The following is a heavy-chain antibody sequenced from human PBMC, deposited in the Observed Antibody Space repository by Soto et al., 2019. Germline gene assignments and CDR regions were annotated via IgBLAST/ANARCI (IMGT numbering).Heavy chain of an antibody. CDR2: ISYDGSNK. CDR3: SSSSDYGDYVDYYYGMDV. Sequence: GGSLRLSCAASGFTFSSYGMHWVRQAPGKGLEWVAVISYDGSNKYYADSVKGRFTISRDNSKNTLYLQMNSLRAEDTAVYYCSSSSDYGDYVDYYYGMDVWGQGTTVTAP. V-gene: IGHV3-30*03. CDR1: GFTFSSYG. D-gene: IGHD4-17*01. J-gene: IGHJ6*02.